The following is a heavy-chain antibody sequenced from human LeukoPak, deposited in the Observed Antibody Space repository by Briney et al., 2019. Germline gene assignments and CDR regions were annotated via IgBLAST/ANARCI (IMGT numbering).Heavy chain of an antibody. D-gene: IGHD3-10*01. J-gene: IGHJ6*02. CDR3: ARVSYYYGSGSFSDFYGMDV. CDR2: IYYSGST. Sequence: SETLSLTCTVSGGSISSYYWSWIRQPPGKGLEWIGYIYYSGSTNYNPSLKSRVTISVDTSKNQFSLKLSPVTAADTAVYYCARVSYYYGSGSFSDFYGMDVWGQGTTVTVSS. CDR1: GGSISSYY. V-gene: IGHV4-59*08.